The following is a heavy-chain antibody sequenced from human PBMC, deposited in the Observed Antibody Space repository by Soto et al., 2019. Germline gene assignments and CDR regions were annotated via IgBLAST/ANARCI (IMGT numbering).Heavy chain of an antibody. Sequence: PSETLSLTCAVYGGSFSSYYWNWIRQPPGKGLEWIGEINHSGSTNYNPSLKSRVTISVDTSKKQFSLKLSSVAAADTAVYYCAGGRGVRGTIVATYYYYGVDVWGQGTTVTVSS. CDR2: INHSGST. J-gene: IGHJ6*02. V-gene: IGHV4-34*01. CDR1: GGSFSSYY. D-gene: IGHD3-10*01. CDR3: AGGRGVRGTIVATYYYYGVDV.